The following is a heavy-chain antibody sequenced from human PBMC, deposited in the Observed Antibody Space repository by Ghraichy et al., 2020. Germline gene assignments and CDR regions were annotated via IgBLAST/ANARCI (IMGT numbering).Heavy chain of an antibody. CDR1: GGSISSSNW. Sequence: SETLSLTCAVSGGSISSSNWWSWVRQPPGKGLEWIGEIYHSGSTNYNPSLKSRVTISVDKSKNQFSLKLSSVTAADTAMYYCARGGIVGATNSAEYFQHWGQGTLVTVSS. J-gene: IGHJ1*01. D-gene: IGHD1-26*01. V-gene: IGHV4-4*02. CDR2: IYHSGST. CDR3: ARGGIVGATNSAEYFQH.